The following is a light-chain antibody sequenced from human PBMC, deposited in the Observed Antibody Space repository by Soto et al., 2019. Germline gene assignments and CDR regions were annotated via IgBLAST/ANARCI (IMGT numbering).Light chain of an antibody. J-gene: IGKJ4*01. Sequence: EIVLTQSPATLSLSPGERATLSCRASQSITNHLAWYQQKPGQAPRLLIYDASNRAAGIPVRFSGSGSGTDFTLTISSLEPEDFAGYYCQHRDDWPPGATFGGGTKVEI. V-gene: IGKV3-11*01. CDR1: QSITNH. CDR2: DAS. CDR3: QHRDDWPPGAT.